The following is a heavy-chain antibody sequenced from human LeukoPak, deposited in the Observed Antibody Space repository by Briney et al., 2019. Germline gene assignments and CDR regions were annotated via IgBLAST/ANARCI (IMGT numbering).Heavy chain of an antibody. CDR2: IYYSGST. CDR3: ARSDGYGLVGI. V-gene: IGHV4-59*12. J-gene: IGHJ3*02. Sequence: PSETLSLTCTVSGGSSSSYYWSWIRQPPGKGLEWIGYIYYSGSTNYNPSLKSRVIIIIDTPKNHFSLTLSSVTAADTVVYYCARSDGYGLVGIWGQGTMVTVPS. D-gene: IGHD3-10*01. CDR1: GGSSSSYY.